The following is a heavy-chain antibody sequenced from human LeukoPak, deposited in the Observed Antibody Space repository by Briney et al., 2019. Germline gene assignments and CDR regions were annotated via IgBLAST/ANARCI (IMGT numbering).Heavy chain of an antibody. D-gene: IGHD3-10*01. CDR3: ARVLGYGSGSSPAFDP. V-gene: IGHV4-61*02. Sequence: PSETLSLTCTVSGGSISSGSYYWSWIRQPAGKGLEWIGRIYTSGSTNYNPSLKSRVTISVDTSKNQFSLKLSSVTAADTAVYYCARVLGYGSGSSPAFDPWGQGTLVTVSS. CDR2: IYTSGST. CDR1: GGSISSGSYY. J-gene: IGHJ5*02.